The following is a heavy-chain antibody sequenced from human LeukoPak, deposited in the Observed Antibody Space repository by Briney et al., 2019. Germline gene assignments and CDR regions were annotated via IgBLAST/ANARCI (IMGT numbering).Heavy chain of an antibody. D-gene: IGHD3-10*01. CDR3: AAILWFGESYSDY. CDR2: IIPILGIA. CDR1: GGTFSSYA. J-gene: IGHJ4*02. V-gene: IGHV1-69*04. Sequence: SVKVSCKASGGTFSSYAISWVRQAPGQGLEWVGRIIPILGIANYAQKFQGRVTITADKSTSTAYMELSSLRSEDTAVYYCAAILWFGESYSDYWGQGTLVTVSS.